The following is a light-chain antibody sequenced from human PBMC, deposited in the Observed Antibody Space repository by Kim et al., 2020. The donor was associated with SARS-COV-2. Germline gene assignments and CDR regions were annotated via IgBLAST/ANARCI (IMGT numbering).Light chain of an antibody. CDR2: LNSDGSH. CDR3: QTWGTGIHWV. V-gene: IGLV4-69*01. Sequence: VKLTGTPRSGHSSYAIAWHQQQPEKGTRYLMKLNSDGSHSKGDGIPDRFSGSSSGAERYLTISSLQSEDEADYYCQTWGTGIHWVFGGGTQLTVL. CDR1: SGHSSYA. J-gene: IGLJ3*02.